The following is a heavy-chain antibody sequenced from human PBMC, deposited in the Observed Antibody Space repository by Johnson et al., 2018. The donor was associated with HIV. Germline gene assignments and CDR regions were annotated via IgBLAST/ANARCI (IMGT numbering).Heavy chain of an antibody. Sequence: QMLLVESGGGVVQPGGSLRLSCAASGFTFSSYGMHWVRQAPGKGLEWVAFIRYDGSNKYYADSVKGRFTISRDNSKNTLYLQMNSLRAEDTAVYYCAKDLSITMIVGDAFDIWGQGTMVTVSS. D-gene: IGHD3-22*01. V-gene: IGHV3-30*02. J-gene: IGHJ3*02. CDR2: IRYDGSNK. CDR3: AKDLSITMIVGDAFDI. CDR1: GFTFSSYG.